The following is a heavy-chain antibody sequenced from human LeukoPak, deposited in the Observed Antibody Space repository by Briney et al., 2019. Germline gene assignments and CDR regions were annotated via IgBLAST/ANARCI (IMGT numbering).Heavy chain of an antibody. CDR1: GGSFSGYY. V-gene: IGHV4-34*01. J-gene: IGHJ4*02. D-gene: IGHD6-13*01. CDR2: INHSGST. Sequence: ASETLSLTCAVYGGSFSGYYWSWIRQPPGKGLEWIGEINHSGSTNYNPSLKSRVTISVDTSKNQFSLKLSSATAADTAVYYCARGLGGIAAAASRSFDYWGRGTLVTVSS. CDR3: ARGLGGIAAAASRSFDY.